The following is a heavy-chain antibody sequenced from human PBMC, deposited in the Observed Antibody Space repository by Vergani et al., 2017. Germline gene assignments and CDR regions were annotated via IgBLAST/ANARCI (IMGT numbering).Heavy chain of an antibody. J-gene: IGHJ6*03. CDR2: ISSTSSTI. CDR3: ARDLGGCNSISCSYYMDV. Sequence: EVQLVESGGGLVQPGGSLRLSCAASGFTFSIYSMNWVRQAPGKGLEWVSYISSTSSTIYYADSVKGRFTISRDNVKNSLYVHMNSLRAEDTAVYYCARDLGGCNSISCSYYMDVWGKGTTVTV. V-gene: IGHV3-48*01. CDR1: GFTFSIYS. D-gene: IGHD2/OR15-2a*01.